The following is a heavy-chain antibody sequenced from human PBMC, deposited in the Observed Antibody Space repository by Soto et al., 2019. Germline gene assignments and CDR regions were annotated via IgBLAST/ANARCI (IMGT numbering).Heavy chain of an antibody. J-gene: IGHJ4*02. V-gene: IGHV4-39*01. CDR2: ISYTGTT. CDR1: FASFSSNSYH. D-gene: IGHD2-15*01. Sequence: PSETLSLTCSVSFASFSSNSYHWGWIRQPPGKGLVWIGSISYTGTTYYSPSLKSRVTISADTSKKQFSLKLDSATAADTAVYYCARLVVVAPVANVWGQGTLVTVSS. CDR3: ARLVVVAPVANV.